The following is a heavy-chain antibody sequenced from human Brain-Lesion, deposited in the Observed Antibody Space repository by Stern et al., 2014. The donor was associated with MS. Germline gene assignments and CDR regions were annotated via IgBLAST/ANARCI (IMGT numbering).Heavy chain of an antibody. V-gene: IGHV4-39*01. D-gene: IGHD1-26*01. Sequence: QLVESGPGLVKPSETLSLTCTVSGGSISSSTYYWAWIRQPPGKGREWIGNIYYSGFTYYNPSLKRRVTLYAHMSTKQFSLKMSSVTAADTAIYYCARHDSVPRPSQLYSARDRGPGYFDYWGQGTLVTVSS. CDR2: IYYSGFT. J-gene: IGHJ4*02. CDR3: ARHDSVPRPSQLYSARDRGPGYFDY. CDR1: GGSISSSTYY.